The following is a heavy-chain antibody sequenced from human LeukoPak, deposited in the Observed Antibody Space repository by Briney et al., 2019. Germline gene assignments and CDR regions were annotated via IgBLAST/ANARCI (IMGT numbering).Heavy chain of an antibody. CDR2: ISYDGSNK. Sequence: GTSLRLSCAASGFTFSSYAMHWVRQAPGKGLEWVAVISYDGSNKYYADSVKGRFTISRDNSKNTLYLQMNSLRAEDTAVYYCAREGQWLVPYYYYYGMDVWGQGTTVTVSS. V-gene: IGHV3-30-3*01. D-gene: IGHD6-19*01. CDR1: GFTFSSYA. CDR3: AREGQWLVPYYYYYGMDV. J-gene: IGHJ6*02.